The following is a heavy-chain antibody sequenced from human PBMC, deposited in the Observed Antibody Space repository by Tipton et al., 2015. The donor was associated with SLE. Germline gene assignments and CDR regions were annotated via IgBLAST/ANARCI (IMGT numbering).Heavy chain of an antibody. Sequence: TLSLTCTVSGGSISDKSYYWGWLRQPPGKDLEWIGSIYYSGSTYSNPSLKSRVTISIDTSKSQFSLKLSSVTASDMAEYYCAGTSSSGWYVIDYWGQGTLVTVSS. CDR1: GGSISDKSYY. CDR2: IYYSGST. CDR3: AGTSSSGWYVIDY. D-gene: IGHD6-19*01. V-gene: IGHV4-39*01. J-gene: IGHJ4*02.